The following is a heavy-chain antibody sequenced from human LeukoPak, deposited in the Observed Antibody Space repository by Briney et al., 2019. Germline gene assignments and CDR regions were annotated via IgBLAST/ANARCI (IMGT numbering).Heavy chain of an antibody. D-gene: IGHD5-18*01. CDR2: IYFFGST. CDR1: GGSISSYY. Sequence: SETLSLTCTVSGGSISSYYWNWIRQPPGKGLEWIGFIYFFGSTNYNPSLKSRVTISVDTSKNQFSLKLSSVTAADTAVYYCARGRGYSYGYHFDYWGQGTLVTVSS. V-gene: IGHV4-59*12. CDR3: ARGRGYSYGYHFDY. J-gene: IGHJ4*02.